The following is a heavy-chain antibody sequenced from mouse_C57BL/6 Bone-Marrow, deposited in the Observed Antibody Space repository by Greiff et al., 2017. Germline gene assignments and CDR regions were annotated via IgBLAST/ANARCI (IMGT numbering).Heavy chain of an antibody. CDR1: GFTFSSYA. CDR3: ARGGGYYDYDEDY. D-gene: IGHD2-4*01. J-gene: IGHJ2*01. Sequence: EVQGVESGGGLVKPGGSLKLSCAASGFTFSSYAMSWVRQTPEKRLEWVATISDGGSYTYYPDNVKGRFTISRDNAKNNLYLQMSHLKSEDTAMYYCARGGGYYDYDEDYWGQGTTLTVSS. CDR2: ISDGGSYT. V-gene: IGHV5-4*01.